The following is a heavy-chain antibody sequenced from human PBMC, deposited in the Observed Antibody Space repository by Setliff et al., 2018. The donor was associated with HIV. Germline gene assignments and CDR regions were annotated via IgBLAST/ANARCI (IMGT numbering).Heavy chain of an antibody. V-gene: IGHV4-31*03. CDR2: VYYSGST. Sequence: SETLSLTCTVSGGSITSGTYYWNWIRQHPGKGLEWIGYVYYSGSTYYNPSLKSRITISVDTSKNQFSLQLTSVTAADTAVYYCVNPSGAMGDFDSWGQGTLVTVSS. CDR1: GGSITSGTYY. CDR3: VNPSGAMGDFDS. J-gene: IGHJ4*02. D-gene: IGHD3-16*01.